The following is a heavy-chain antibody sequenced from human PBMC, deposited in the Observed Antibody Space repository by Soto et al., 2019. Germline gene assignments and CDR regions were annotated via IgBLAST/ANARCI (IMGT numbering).Heavy chain of an antibody. CDR1: GFTFSSYA. V-gene: IGHV3-64*01. J-gene: IGHJ3*02. Sequence: GGSLRLSCAASGFTFSSYAIHWVRQAPGKGLEYVSAISSNGGSTYYANSVKGRFTISRDNSKNTLYLQMGSLRAEDMAVYYCAREYGDYGVLDAFDIWGQGTMVTVSS. CDR3: AREYGDYGVLDAFDI. D-gene: IGHD4-17*01. CDR2: ISSNGGST.